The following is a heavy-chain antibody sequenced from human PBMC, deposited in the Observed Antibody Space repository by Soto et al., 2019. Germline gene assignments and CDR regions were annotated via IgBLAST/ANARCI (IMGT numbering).Heavy chain of an antibody. CDR2: MNPNSGNA. CDR1: GYTFTSYD. J-gene: IGHJ3*02. V-gene: IGHV1-8*01. Sequence: ASVXVSCKASGYTFTSYDINWVRQATGQGLEWMGWMNPNSGNANYAQKFQGRVTITTDESMSTAYMELSSLRSEDTAVYYCARGLRITMIVDNAFDIWGQGTMVTVSS. CDR3: ARGLRITMIVDNAFDI. D-gene: IGHD3-22*01.